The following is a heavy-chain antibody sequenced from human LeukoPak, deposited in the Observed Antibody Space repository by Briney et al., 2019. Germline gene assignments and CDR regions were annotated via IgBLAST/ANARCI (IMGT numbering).Heavy chain of an antibody. J-gene: IGHJ5*02. CDR1: GYSFTSYW. D-gene: IGHD2-21*01. Sequence: GESLKIPCKGSGYSFTSYWIGWVRQMPGKGLEWMGIIYPGDSDTRYSPSFQGQVTISADKSISTAYLQWSSLKASDTAMYYCARRRLPGGHSLQVWFDPWGQGTLVTVSS. CDR2: IYPGDSDT. V-gene: IGHV5-51*01. CDR3: ARRRLPGGHSLQVWFDP.